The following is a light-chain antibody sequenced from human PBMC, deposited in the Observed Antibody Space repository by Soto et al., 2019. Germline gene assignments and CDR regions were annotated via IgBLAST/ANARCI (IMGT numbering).Light chain of an antibody. J-gene: IGLJ1*01. CDR1: SSDVGGYNY. CDR2: EVS. Sequence: QSVLFQPASVSGSPGQSITISCTGTSSDVGGYNYVSWYQQHPGKAPKLMIYEVSNRPSGVSNRFSGSKSGNTASLTISGLQAEDEADYYCSSYTSSSTLVFGTGTKVTVL. CDR3: SSYTSSSTLV. V-gene: IGLV2-14*01.